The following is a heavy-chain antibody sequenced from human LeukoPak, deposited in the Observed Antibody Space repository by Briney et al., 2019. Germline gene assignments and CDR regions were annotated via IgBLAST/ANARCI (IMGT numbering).Heavy chain of an antibody. D-gene: IGHD2-2*01. V-gene: IGHV3-48*03. CDR2: ISSSGSTI. J-gene: IGHJ6*03. CDR1: GFTFSSYE. CDR3: ASYGYCSSTSCSYYYYYYMDV. Sequence: GGXLRLSCAASGFTFSSYEMNWVRQAPGKGLEWVSYISSSGSTIYYADSVKGRFTISRDNAKNSLYLQMNSLRAEDTAVYYCASYGYCSSTSCSYYYYYYMDVWGKGTTVTVSS.